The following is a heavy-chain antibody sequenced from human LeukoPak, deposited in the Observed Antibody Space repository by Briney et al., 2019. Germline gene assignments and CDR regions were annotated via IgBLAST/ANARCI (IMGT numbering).Heavy chain of an antibody. J-gene: IGHJ3*02. V-gene: IGHV3-33*01. Sequence: GGSLRLSCAASGFTFSSYGMHWVRQAPGKGLEWVAVIWYDGSNKYYADSVKGRFTISRDNSKNTLYLQMNSLRAEDTAVYYCVRDPPHYDFWSGYLDRGAFDIWGQGTMVTVSS. CDR1: GFTFSSYG. CDR2: IWYDGSNK. CDR3: VRDPPHYDFWSGYLDRGAFDI. D-gene: IGHD3-3*01.